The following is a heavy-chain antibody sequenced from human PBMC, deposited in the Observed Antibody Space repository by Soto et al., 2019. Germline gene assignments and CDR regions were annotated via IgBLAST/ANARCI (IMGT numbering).Heavy chain of an antibody. CDR3: ARGRRAPRPHDYGMDV. Sequence: EVQLLESGGGLVQPGGSLRLSCAASGFTFSSHVMNWVRQAPGKGLEWVAAISGGGGTTYYGDSVEGRFTMSRDNSKNTLYLQMNSLRAEDTAVCCCARGRRAPRPHDYGMDVWGQGTTVTVSS. V-gene: IGHV3-23*01. CDR1: GFTFSSHV. J-gene: IGHJ6*02. CDR2: ISGGGGTT.